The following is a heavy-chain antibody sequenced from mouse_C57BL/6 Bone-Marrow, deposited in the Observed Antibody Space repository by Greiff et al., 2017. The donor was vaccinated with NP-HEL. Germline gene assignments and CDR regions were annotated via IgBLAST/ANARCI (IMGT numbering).Heavy chain of an antibody. D-gene: IGHD1-1*01. CDR3: ARERLLLRSRLAMDY. CDR1: GYTFTSYG. Sequence: VKLMESGAELARPGASVKLSCKASGYTFTSYGISWVKQRTGQGLEWIGEIYPRSGNTYYNEKFKGKATLTADKSSSTAYMELRSLTSEDSAVYFCARERLLLRSRLAMDYWGQGTSVTVSS. V-gene: IGHV1-81*01. CDR2: IYPRSGNT. J-gene: IGHJ4*01.